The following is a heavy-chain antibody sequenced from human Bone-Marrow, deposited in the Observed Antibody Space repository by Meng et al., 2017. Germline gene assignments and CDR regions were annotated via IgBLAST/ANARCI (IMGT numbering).Heavy chain of an antibody. CDR2: IIPNFGTA. Sequence: SSVNVSCKSTGCTLSSYAISWVRQAPGQGLEWMGGIIPNFGTANYAQKFQGRVTITTDESTSTTYMELSSLRSEDTAVYCCARVQRSAAIFNHYCYGMDIWGQGTTVTVSS. D-gene: IGHD2-2*01. CDR3: ARVQRSAAIFNHYCYGMDI. J-gene: IGHJ6*02. V-gene: IGHV1-69*05. CDR1: GCTLSSYA.